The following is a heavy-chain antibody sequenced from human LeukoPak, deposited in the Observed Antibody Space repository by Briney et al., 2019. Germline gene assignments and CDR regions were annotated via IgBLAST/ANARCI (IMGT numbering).Heavy chain of an antibody. CDR1: GGSTSNYY. Sequence: SETLSLTCTVSGGSTSNYYWSWIRQPPGKGLEWIGYIYHSGTANNNPSLKSRVTISVDTSKNQFSLKLYSVTAADTAMYYCASASGVAVIGPGNDAFEIWDPGTMVTVSS. CDR3: ASASGVAVIGPGNDAFEI. J-gene: IGHJ3*02. D-gene: IGHD6-19*01. CDR2: IYHSGTA. V-gene: IGHV4-59*08.